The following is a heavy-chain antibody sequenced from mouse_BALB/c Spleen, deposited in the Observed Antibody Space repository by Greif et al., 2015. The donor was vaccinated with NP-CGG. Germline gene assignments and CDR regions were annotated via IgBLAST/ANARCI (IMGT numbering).Heavy chain of an antibody. Sequence: VQLQQSGAELVKPGASVKLSCTASGFNIKDTYMHWVKQRPEQGLEWIGRIDPANGNTKYDPKFQGKATITADTSSNTAYLQLSSLTSEDTAVYYCARRGDHDLMGAMDYWGQGTSVTVSS. V-gene: IGHV14-3*02. D-gene: IGHD2-3*01. CDR1: GFNIKDTY. CDR3: ARRGDHDLMGAMDY. J-gene: IGHJ4*01. CDR2: IDPANGNT.